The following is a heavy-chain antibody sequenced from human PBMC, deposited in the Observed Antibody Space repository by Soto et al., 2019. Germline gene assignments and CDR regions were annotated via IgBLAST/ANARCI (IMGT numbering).Heavy chain of an antibody. CDR3: ALEIGIAARRCFDY. CDR1: GYTFTSYA. Sequence: ASVKVSCKASGYTFTSYAMHWVRQAPGQRLEWMGWINAGNGNTKYSQKFQGRVTITRDTSASTAYMELSSLRSEDTAVYYCALEIGIAARRCFDYWGQGTLVTV. J-gene: IGHJ4*02. D-gene: IGHD6-6*01. CDR2: INAGNGNT. V-gene: IGHV1-3*01.